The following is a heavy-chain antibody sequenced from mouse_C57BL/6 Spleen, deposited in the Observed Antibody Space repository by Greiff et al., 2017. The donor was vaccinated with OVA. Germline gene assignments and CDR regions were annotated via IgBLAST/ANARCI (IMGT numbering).Heavy chain of an antibody. J-gene: IGHJ1*03. CDR1: GYAFSSSW. V-gene: IGHV1-82*01. CDR3: AREEGLWYFEV. Sequence: VQLQQSGPELVKPGASVKISCKASGYAFSSSWMNWVKQRPGKGLEWIGRIYPGDGDTNYNGKFKGKATLTADKSSSTAYMQLSSLTSEDSAVYFCAREEGLWYFEVWGTGTTVTVSS. CDR2: IYPGDGDT. D-gene: IGHD3-3*01.